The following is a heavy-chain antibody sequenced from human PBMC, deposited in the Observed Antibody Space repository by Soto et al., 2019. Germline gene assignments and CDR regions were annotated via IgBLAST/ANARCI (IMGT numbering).Heavy chain of an antibody. CDR1: GDSSSGGIFY. J-gene: IGHJ3*02. V-gene: IGHV4-39*01. CDR2: INYSGHT. CDR3: ARQRAWYGEWAFDI. Sequence: QLQESGPGLVKPSETMSLTCTVSGDSSSGGIFYWGWMRQLAGKGLEWIGSINYSGHTYHNPSLKSRVTMSVDPSRNQFSLDLSAMTAADTAVYYCARQRAWYGEWAFDIWGPGTMVTVSS. D-gene: IGHD3-10*01.